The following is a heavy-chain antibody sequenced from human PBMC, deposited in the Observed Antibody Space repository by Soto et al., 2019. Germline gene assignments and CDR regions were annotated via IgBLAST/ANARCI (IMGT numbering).Heavy chain of an antibody. CDR2: IYSGGST. CDR3: ARETRRYYDFWSGEDPYGMDV. CDR1: GFTVISNY. D-gene: IGHD3-3*01. V-gene: IGHV3-53*01. Sequence: TGGSLRLSCAASGFTVISNYMSWVRQAPGKGLEWVSVIYSGGSTYYADSVKGRFTISRDNSKNTLYLQMNSLRAEDTAVYYCARETRRYYDFWSGEDPYGMDVWGQGTTVTVSS. J-gene: IGHJ6*02.